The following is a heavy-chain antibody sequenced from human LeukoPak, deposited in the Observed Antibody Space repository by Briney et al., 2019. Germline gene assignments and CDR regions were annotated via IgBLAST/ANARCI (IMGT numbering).Heavy chain of an antibody. J-gene: IGHJ4*02. V-gene: IGHV3-33*08. CDR3: ARDRGYSYAHPLDY. Sequence: GGSLRLSCAASGFTFSSYSMNWVRQAPGKGLEWVALIWYDGSNKYYADSVRGRFTISRDNSKNTLYLQMNSLRAEDTAVYYCARDRGYSYAHPLDYWGQGTLVTVSS. CDR2: IWYDGSNK. D-gene: IGHD5-18*01. CDR1: GFTFSSYS.